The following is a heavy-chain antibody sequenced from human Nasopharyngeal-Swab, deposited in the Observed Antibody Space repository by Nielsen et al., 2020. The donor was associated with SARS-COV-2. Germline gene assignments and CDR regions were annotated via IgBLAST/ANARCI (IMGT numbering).Heavy chain of an antibody. CDR2: ISGSRSYT. D-gene: IGHD2/OR15-2a*01. V-gene: IGHV3-11*05. J-gene: IGHJ6*02. CDR1: GFSFSDYY. CDR3: ARDRYVISSTSWTGMDI. Sequence: LKISCAASGFSFSDYYMSWIRQAPGKGLEWISTISGSRSYTNYADSVKGRFTISRDNAQKSLYLQMHSLRADDTAVYYCARDRYVISSTSWTGMDIWGQGTTVTVSS.